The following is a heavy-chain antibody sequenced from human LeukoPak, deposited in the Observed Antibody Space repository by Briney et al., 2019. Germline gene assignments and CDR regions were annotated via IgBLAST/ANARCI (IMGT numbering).Heavy chain of an antibody. D-gene: IGHD3-10*01. CDR1: GGSISGSISGTY. J-gene: IGHJ4*02. V-gene: IGHV4-4*07. CDR2: IHSSGST. CDR3: ARGSQNYYNPFDN. Sequence: PSETLSLTRTVSGGSISGSISGTYWSWVRQPAGKGLEWIGRIHSSGSTKYNPSLKSRVTMSVDTSKNQLFLRLTSVTAADTALYYCARGSQNYYNPFDNWGQGTLVTVSS.